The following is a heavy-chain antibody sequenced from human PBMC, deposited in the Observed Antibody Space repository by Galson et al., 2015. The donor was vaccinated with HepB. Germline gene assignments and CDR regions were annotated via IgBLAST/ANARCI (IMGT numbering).Heavy chain of an antibody. J-gene: IGHJ3*02. CDR2: ISAYNGNK. CDR1: GYTFAHYG. V-gene: IGHV1-18*01. Sequence: SVKVSCKASGYTFAHYGIAWVRQAPGQGLEWMGWISAYNGNKDSTQELKGRLTMTTDTSTRTAFLVLLSLKYDDTAVYFCARVGAGPSLDIWGQGTMVTVSS. CDR3: ARVGAGPSLDI. D-gene: IGHD1-26*01.